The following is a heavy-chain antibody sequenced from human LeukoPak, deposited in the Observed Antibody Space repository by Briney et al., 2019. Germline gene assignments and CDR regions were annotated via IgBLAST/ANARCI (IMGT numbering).Heavy chain of an antibody. J-gene: IGHJ4*02. V-gene: IGHV3-11*01. CDR3: ARDRGRGLLWFGELEEGYYFDY. CDR2: ISSSGSTI. Sequence: GGSLRLSCAASGFTFSDYYMSWIRQAPGKGLEWVSYISSSGSTIYYADSVKGRFTISRDNAKNSLYLQMNSLRAEDTAVYYCARDRGRGLLWFGELEEGYYFDYWGQGTLVTVSS. CDR1: GFTFSDYY. D-gene: IGHD3-10*01.